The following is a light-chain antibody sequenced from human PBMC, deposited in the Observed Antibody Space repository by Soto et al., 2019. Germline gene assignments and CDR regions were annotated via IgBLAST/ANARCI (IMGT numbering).Light chain of an antibody. V-gene: IGLV2-14*01. CDR2: EVS. J-gene: IGLJ1*01. CDR3: SSYTSSSNIV. Sequence: QSVLTHPASVSWSPGHSITIACTGTSSDVGGYNYVSWYQQHPGKAPKLMIYEVSNRPSGVSNRFSGSKSGNTASLTISGLQAEDEADYYCSSYTSSSNIVFGTGTKVTVL. CDR1: SSDVGGYNY.